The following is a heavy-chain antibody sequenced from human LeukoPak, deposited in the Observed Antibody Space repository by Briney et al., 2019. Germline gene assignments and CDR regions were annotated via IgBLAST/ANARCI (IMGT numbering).Heavy chain of an antibody. CDR2: INHSGST. D-gene: IGHD4-17*01. CDR3: ARAGVYGGNSEVDY. Sequence: PSETLSLTCTVSGGSISSSSYYWGWIRQPPGKGLEWIGEINHSGSTNYNPSLKSRVTISVDTSKNQFSLKLSSVTAADTAVYYCARAGVYGGNSEVDYWGQGTLVTVSS. J-gene: IGHJ4*02. V-gene: IGHV4-39*07. CDR1: GGSISSSSYY.